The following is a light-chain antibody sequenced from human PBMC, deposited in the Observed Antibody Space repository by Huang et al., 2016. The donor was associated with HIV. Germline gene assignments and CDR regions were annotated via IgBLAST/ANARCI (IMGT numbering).Light chain of an antibody. CDR1: QGIGTY. Sequence: IQLTQSPSSLSASVGDRVTITCRASQGIGTYLAWYQQKPGKAPKLLIYVASTLQSGVSSRFSGSGSVTDFTLTISSLQPEDVATYYCQQLNNYPYTFGQGTNLEIK. CDR3: QQLNNYPYT. CDR2: VAS. J-gene: IGKJ2*01. V-gene: IGKV1-9*01.